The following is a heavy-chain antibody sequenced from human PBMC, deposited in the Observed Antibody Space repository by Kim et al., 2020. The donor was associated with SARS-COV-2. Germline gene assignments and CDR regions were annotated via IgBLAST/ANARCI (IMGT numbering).Heavy chain of an antibody. V-gene: IGHV1-24*01. D-gene: IGHD1-26*01. J-gene: IGHJ4*02. Sequence: YAQKFQGGVTMTEDTSTDTAYMELSSLRSEDTAVYYCATVPRRVGATYHYWGQGTLVTVSS. CDR3: ATVPRRVGATYHY.